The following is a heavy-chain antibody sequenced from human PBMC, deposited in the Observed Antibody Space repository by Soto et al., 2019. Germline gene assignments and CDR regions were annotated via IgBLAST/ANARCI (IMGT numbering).Heavy chain of an antibody. CDR2: ISYDGSNK. D-gene: IGHD3-10*01. CDR3: AKERVVTYYYGSGSYYFDY. J-gene: IGHJ4*02. V-gene: IGHV3-30*18. CDR1: GFTFSSYG. Sequence: PGGSLRLSCAASGFTFSSYGMHWVRQAPGKGLEWVAVISYDGSNKYYADSVKGRFTISRDNSKNTLYLQMNSLRAEDTAVYYCAKERVVTYYYGSGSYYFDYWGQGTLVTVSS.